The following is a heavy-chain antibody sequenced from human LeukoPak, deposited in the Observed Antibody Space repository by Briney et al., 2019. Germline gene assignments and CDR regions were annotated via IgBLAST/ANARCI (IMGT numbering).Heavy chain of an antibody. CDR1: GFTFSSYS. J-gene: IGHJ3*02. CDR3: ARVGISDAFDI. V-gene: IGHV3-48*04. CDR2: INSSSSTI. Sequence: GSLGLSCAASGFTFSSYSMNWVRRAPGKGLEGGSYINSSSSTIYYADSVKGRFTISRDNAKNSLYLQMNSLRAEDTAVYYCARVGISDAFDIWGQGTMVTVSS. D-gene: IGHD6-13*01.